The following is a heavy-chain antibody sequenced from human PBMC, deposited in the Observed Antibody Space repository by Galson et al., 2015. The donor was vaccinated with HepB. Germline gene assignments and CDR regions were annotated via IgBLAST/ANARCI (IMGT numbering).Heavy chain of an antibody. CDR3: TTDTDYAALVDY. J-gene: IGHJ4*02. CDR1: GFTFGNAW. V-gene: IGHV3-15*07. Sequence: SLRLSCAASGFTFGNAWMNWVRQAPGKGLEWVGRIKSKTDGGKTDYAAPVKGRFTISRDDSKNTLYLQMNSLKTEDTAVYYCTTDTDYAALVDYWGQGTLVTVSS. CDR2: IKSKTDGGKT. D-gene: IGHD4-17*01.